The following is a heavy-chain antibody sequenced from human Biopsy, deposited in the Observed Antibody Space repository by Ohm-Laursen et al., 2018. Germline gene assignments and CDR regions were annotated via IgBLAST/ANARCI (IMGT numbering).Heavy chain of an antibody. CDR2: IDWNSRNI. V-gene: IGHV3-9*01. J-gene: IGHJ6*02. Sequence: SLRLSCSASGFSFRIYYMTWVRQSPGKGLEWVAGIDWNSRNINYGDSVKGRFSVSRDNAKNSLYLQMNSLRGEDTALYYCVKDTNWNYVWDRPGATKGMDVWGQGTTVTVSS. CDR3: VKDTNWNYVWDRPGATKGMDV. CDR1: GFSFRIYY. D-gene: IGHD1-7*01.